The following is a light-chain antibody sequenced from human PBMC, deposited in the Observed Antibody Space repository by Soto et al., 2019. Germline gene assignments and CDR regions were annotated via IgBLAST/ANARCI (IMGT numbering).Light chain of an antibody. Sequence: DIVMTQSPDSLAVSLGERATINCKSSQSVLYISNNKNYLAWYQQKPGQPPKLLIYWASTRESGVPERFSGSGSGTDFTLTISSLQDEDVAVYYCQQYSSTPPTFGQGTTLEIK. CDR2: WAS. J-gene: IGKJ2*01. CDR1: QSVLYISNNKNY. V-gene: IGKV4-1*01. CDR3: QQYSSTPPT.